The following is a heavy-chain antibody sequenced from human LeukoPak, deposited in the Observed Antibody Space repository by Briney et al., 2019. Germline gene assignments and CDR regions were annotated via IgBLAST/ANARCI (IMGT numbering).Heavy chain of an antibody. CDR1: GFTFSSYA. V-gene: IGHV3-64*01. CDR3: AKDPYRASSGLVDY. D-gene: IGHD5-12*01. Sequence: GGSLRLSCAASGFTFSSYAMHWVRQAPGKGLEYVSAISSNGGSTYYANSVKGRFTISRDSSKNTLYLQMGSLRAKDMAVYYCAKDPYRASSGLVDYWGQGTLVTVSS. CDR2: ISSNGGST. J-gene: IGHJ4*02.